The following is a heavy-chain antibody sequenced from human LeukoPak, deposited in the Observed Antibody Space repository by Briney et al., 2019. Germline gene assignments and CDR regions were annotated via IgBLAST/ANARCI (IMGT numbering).Heavy chain of an antibody. Sequence: SETLSLTCTVSGGSISSYYWSWIRQPAGKGLEWIGRIYTSGSTNYNPSLKNRVTISVDTSKNQFSLKLSSVTAADTAVYYCARLGVIGYDSSGYYDWGQGTLVTVSS. D-gene: IGHD3-22*01. J-gene: IGHJ4*02. CDR2: IYTSGST. CDR3: ARLGVIGYDSSGYYD. CDR1: GGSISSYY. V-gene: IGHV4-4*07.